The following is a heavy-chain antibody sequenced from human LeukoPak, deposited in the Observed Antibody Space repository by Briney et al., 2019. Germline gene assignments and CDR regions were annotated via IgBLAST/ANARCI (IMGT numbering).Heavy chain of an antibody. D-gene: IGHD2-2*02. CDR1: GGSFSGYY. CDR2: INHSGST. Sequence: PSETLSPTCAVYGGSFSGYYWSWIRQPPGKGLEWIGEINHSGSTNYNPSLKSRVTISVDTSKNQFSLKLSSVTAADTAVYYCASAYRYCSSTSCYKGVDYWGQGTLVTVSS. V-gene: IGHV4-34*01. J-gene: IGHJ4*02. CDR3: ASAYRYCSSTSCYKGVDY.